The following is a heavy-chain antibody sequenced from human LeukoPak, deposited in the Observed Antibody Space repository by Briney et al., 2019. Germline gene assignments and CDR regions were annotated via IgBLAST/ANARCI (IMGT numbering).Heavy chain of an antibody. D-gene: IGHD6-13*01. J-gene: IGHJ4*02. Sequence: SETLSLTCTVSGGSISSYYWSWIRQAPGKGLEWIGYIYCSGSINYNPSLKSRVTISVDTSKNQFSLKVRSVTAADTAMYYCARRVAATGSFDYWGQGILVAVSS. CDR2: IYCSGSI. CDR1: GGSISSYY. V-gene: IGHV4-59*08. CDR3: ARRVAATGSFDY.